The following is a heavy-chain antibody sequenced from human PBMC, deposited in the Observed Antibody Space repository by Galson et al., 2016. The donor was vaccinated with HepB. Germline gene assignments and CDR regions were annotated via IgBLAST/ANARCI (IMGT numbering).Heavy chain of an antibody. D-gene: IGHD3-16*01. CDR2: ISGDGGTT. CDR1: GFTFSSYA. V-gene: IGHV3-23*01. J-gene: IGHJ4*02. Sequence: SLRLSCAASGFTFSSYAMSWVRQAPGKGLEWVSSISGDGGTTYYSDSVKGRFTISRDNSKNTVYLQMNSLRGEDTAVYYCAQGALLFAKKPYYFHYWGQGTLVAVSS. CDR3: AQGALLFAKKPYYFHY.